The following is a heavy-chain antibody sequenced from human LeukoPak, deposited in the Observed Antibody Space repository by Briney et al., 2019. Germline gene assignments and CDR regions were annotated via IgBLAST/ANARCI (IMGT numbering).Heavy chain of an antibody. J-gene: IGHJ4*02. D-gene: IGHD3-10*01. CDR1: GLTFSSYW. CDR3: ARDYYGSGSSDY. CDR2: IKQDGSEK. V-gene: IGHV3-7*01. Sequence: GGSLRLSCAASGLTFSSYWMSWVRQAPGKGLEWVANIKQDGSEKYYVDSVKGRFTISRDNAKNSLYLQMNSLRAEDTAVYYCARDYYGSGSSDYWGQGTLVTVSS.